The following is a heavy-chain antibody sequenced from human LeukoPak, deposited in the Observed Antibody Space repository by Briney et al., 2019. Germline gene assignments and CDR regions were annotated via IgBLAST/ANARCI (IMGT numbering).Heavy chain of an antibody. CDR1: GFTFSSYG. Sequence: GGSLRLSCAASGFTFSSYGMHWVRQAPGKGLEWVAVISYDGSNKYYADSVKGRFTISRDNSKNTLYLQMNSLRAEDTAVYYCARDEGFGSGYYFFDYWGQGTLVTVSS. D-gene: IGHD3-22*01. J-gene: IGHJ4*02. CDR3: ARDEGFGSGYYFFDY. CDR2: ISYDGSNK. V-gene: IGHV3-30*03.